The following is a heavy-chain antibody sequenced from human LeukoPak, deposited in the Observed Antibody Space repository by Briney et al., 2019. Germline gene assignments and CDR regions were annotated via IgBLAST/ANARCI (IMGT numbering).Heavy chain of an antibody. V-gene: IGHV1-18*04. D-gene: IGHD3-9*01. CDR3: ARVGLRYFDWLLPTNFDY. CDR1: GYTFTSYG. J-gene: IGHJ4*02. Sequence: ASVKVSCKASGYTFTSYGISWVRQAPGQGLEWMGWISAYNGNTNYAQKLQGRVTMTTDTSTSTAYMELRSLRSDDTAVYYCARVGLRYFDWLLPTNFDYWGQGTLVTVSS. CDR2: ISAYNGNT.